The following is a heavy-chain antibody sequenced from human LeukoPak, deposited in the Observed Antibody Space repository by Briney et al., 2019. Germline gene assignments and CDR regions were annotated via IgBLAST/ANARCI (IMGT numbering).Heavy chain of an antibody. D-gene: IGHD2-15*01. CDR1: GFTFSSYN. CDR3: ARAQYCSGGSCYSGTLGS. Sequence: GGSLRLSCAASGFTFSSYNMNWVRQAPGKGLEWVSVIYSGADTYYADSVKGRFTISRHSSQNTVYLQMNSLRAEDTAVYYCARAQYCSGGSCYSGTLGSWGQGTLVTVPS. J-gene: IGHJ5*02. CDR2: IYSGADT. V-gene: IGHV3-53*04.